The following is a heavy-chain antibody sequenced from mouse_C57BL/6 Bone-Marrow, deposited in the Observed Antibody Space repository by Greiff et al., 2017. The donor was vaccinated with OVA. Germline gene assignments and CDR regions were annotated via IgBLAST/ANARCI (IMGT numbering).Heavy chain of an antibody. D-gene: IGHD1-1*01. CDR2: IYPGSGNT. Sequence: VQLQQSGAELVRPGASVKLSCKASGYTFTDYYINWVKQRPGQGLEWIARIYPGSGNTYYNEKFKGKATLTAEKSSSTAYMQLSSLASEDSAVYFCARYYVWGQGTTLTVSS. CDR3: ARYYV. CDR1: GYTFTDYY. J-gene: IGHJ2*01. V-gene: IGHV1-76*01.